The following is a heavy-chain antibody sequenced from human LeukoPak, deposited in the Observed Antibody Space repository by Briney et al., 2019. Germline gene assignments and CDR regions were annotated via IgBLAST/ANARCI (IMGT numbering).Heavy chain of an antibody. CDR2: IWYDGSNK. V-gene: IGHV3-33*01. CDR3: ARDGYLVVDDAFDI. J-gene: IGHJ3*02. CDR1: GFTFRNYG. D-gene: IGHD2-15*01. Sequence: GGSLRVSRAASGFTFRNYGMHWVRQAPGKGLEWVAVIWYDGSNKYYADSVKGRFTISRDNSKNTLFLQMNSLRAEDTAVYYCARDGYLVVDDAFDIWGQGTMVTVSS.